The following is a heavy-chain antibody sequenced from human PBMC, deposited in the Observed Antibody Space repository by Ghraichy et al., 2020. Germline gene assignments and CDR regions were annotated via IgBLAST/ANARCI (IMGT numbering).Heavy chain of an antibody. CDR3: ASAPRIWGSYRRFDS. CDR1: GGSFSGYY. J-gene: IGHJ4*02. Sequence: SETLSLTCAVYGGSFSGYYWSWICQPPGKGLEWIGEINHSGSTKDNPSLKSRVTISADTSKNQFSLKLSSVTAADTAVYYCASAPRIWGSYRRFDSWGQGTLVTVAS. D-gene: IGHD3-16*02. CDR2: INHSGST. V-gene: IGHV4-34*01.